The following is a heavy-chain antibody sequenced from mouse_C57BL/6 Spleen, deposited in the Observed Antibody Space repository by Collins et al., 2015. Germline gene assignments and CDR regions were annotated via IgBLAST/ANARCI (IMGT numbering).Heavy chain of an antibody. Sequence: QVQLQQSGAELVRPGASVTLSCKASGYTFTDYEMHWVKQTPVHGLEWIGAIDPETGGTAYNQKFKGKATLTADKSSSTAYMELRSLTSEDSAVYYCTIRGVGYWGQGTTLTVSS. D-gene: IGHD1-1*01. V-gene: IGHV1-15*01. CDR3: TIRGVGY. CDR1: GYTFTDYE. CDR2: IDPETGGT. J-gene: IGHJ2*01.